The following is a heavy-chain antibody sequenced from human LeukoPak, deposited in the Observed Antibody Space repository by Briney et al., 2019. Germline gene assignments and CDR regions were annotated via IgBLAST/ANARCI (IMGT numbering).Heavy chain of an antibody. CDR1: GDSVSSNSAA. CDR3: ARFYANYVDAFDI. Sequence: SQTLSLTFAISGDSVSSNSAAWNWLRHSPSRGLEWLGRAYYRSKWYNDYAVSVKSRITITPDTSKNQFSLQLNSVTPEDTAVYYCARFYANYVDAFDIWGQGTMVTVSS. D-gene: IGHD2/OR15-2a*01. J-gene: IGHJ3*02. V-gene: IGHV6-1*01. CDR2: AYYRSKWYN.